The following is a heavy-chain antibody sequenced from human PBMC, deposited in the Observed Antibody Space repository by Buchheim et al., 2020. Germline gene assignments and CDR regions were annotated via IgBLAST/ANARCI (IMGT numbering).Heavy chain of an antibody. CDR3: SRAVTAKYYGMDV. CDR2: IYYSGIT. Sequence: QLQLQESGPGLVKPSETLSLTCTVSGGSISSNRYYWGWIRQPPGKGLEWIGNIYYSGITYYNPSLKSRVPISIDTSKNQFSLKLRSVTAADMAVYYCSRAVTAKYYGMDVWGQGTT. V-gene: IGHV4-39*07. D-gene: IGHD4-11*01. CDR1: GGSISSNRYY. J-gene: IGHJ6*02.